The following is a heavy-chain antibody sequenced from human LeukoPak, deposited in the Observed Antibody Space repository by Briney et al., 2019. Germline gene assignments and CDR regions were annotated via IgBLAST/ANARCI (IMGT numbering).Heavy chain of an antibody. J-gene: IGHJ3*01. Sequence: SETLSLTCAVSGGSISSNFYWGWVRQSPGIGLQWIATMYPPLYHGGNTFYSPSLKSRVTMSLDKSQHQFSLKLHSVTATDTAVYYCAISIGYSYGDDAFDVWGPGTGVTVSS. CDR3: AISIGYSYGDDAFDV. CDR2: MYPPLYHGGNT. D-gene: IGHD5-18*01. V-gene: IGHV4-38-2*01. CDR1: GGSISSNFY.